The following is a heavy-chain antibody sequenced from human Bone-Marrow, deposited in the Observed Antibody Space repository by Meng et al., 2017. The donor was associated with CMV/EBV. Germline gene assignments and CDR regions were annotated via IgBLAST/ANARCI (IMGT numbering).Heavy chain of an antibody. D-gene: IGHD3-3*01. CDR3: ARHRITIFGVVILYYFDY. J-gene: IGHJ4*03. CDR2: ISAYNGNT. Sequence: ASVKVSCKASGYTFTSYGISWVRQAPGQGLEWMGWISAYNGNTNYAQKLQGRVTMTTDTSTSTAYMELRSLRSDDTAVYYCARHRITIFGVVILYYFDYWGQGTTVTVSS. V-gene: IGHV1-18*01. CDR1: GYTFTSYG.